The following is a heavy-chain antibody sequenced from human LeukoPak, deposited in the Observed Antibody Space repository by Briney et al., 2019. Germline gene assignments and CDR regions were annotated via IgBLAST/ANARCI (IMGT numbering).Heavy chain of an antibody. CDR3: ARDYYDSSGYYLIFDY. Sequence: PSETLSLTCTVSGGSISSSSYYWGWIRQPPGKGLEWIGSIYYSGSTYYNPSLKSRVTISVDTSKNQFSLQLNSVTPEDTAVYYCARDYYDSSGYYLIFDYWGQGTLVTVSS. J-gene: IGHJ4*02. CDR1: GGSISSSSYY. D-gene: IGHD3-22*01. CDR2: IYYSGST. V-gene: IGHV4-39*02.